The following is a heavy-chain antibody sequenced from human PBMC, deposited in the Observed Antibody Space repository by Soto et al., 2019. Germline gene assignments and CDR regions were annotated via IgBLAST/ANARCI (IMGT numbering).Heavy chain of an antibody. D-gene: IGHD3-9*01. CDR1: GGTFSSYT. V-gene: IGHV1-69*04. CDR2: IIPILGIA. CDR3: ARDSSKLRYFDWLPPSGMDV. J-gene: IGHJ6*02. Sequence: SVKVSCKASGGTFSSYTISWVRQAPGQGLEWMGRIIPILGIANYAQKFQGRVTITADKSTSTAYMELSSLRSEDTAVYYCARDSSKLRYFDWLPPSGMDVWGQGTTVTVSS.